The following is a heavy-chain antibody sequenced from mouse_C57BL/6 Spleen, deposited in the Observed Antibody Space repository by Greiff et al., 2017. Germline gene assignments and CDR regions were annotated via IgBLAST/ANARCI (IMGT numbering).Heavy chain of an antibody. V-gene: IGHV1-80*01. CDR3: ARGFYYGNYQGYYYAMDY. D-gene: IGHD2-1*01. CDR2: LYPGDGDT. CDR1: GYAFSSYW. Sequence: QVQLQQSGAELVKPGASVKISCKASGYAFSSYWMNWVKQRPGKGLEWIGQLYPGDGDTNYNGKFKGKATLTADKSSSTAYMQLSSLTSEDSAVYFCARGFYYGNYQGYYYAMDYWGQGTSVTVSS. J-gene: IGHJ4*01.